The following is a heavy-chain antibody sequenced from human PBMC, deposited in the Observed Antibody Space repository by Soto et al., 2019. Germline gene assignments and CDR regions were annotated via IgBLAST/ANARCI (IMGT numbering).Heavy chain of an antibody. V-gene: IGHV3-53*01. CDR1: GFTVSANY. CDR3: ARDKGYGDQRTLSY. J-gene: IGHJ4*02. D-gene: IGHD4-17*01. Sequence: EVQLVGSGGGLNQPGGSLRLSCAASGFTVSANYMSWVRQAPGKGLEWLSVIYSGGGTYYADSVKGRFTTSRDSSKNMFFLQMNDLRAEDTAIYYCARDKGYGDQRTLSYWGQGTLVTVSS. CDR2: IYSGGGT.